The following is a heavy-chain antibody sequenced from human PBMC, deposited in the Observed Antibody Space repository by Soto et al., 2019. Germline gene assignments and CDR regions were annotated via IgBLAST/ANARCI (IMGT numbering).Heavy chain of an antibody. Sequence: EMQLLESGGGLVQPGGSLKLSCAASGFTFGNFAMSWVRQAPGKGLEGVSSISGSGGGAFYADSVKGRCTISRDNSKESLSLQVSRLRAEDTAVYFSAKGPHTNLGWPYYFESCGQGVPVTVSS. CDR3: AKGPHTNLGWPYYFES. CDR2: ISGSGGGA. D-gene: IGHD6-19*01. V-gene: IGHV3-23*01. CDR1: GFTFGNFA. J-gene: IGHJ4*02.